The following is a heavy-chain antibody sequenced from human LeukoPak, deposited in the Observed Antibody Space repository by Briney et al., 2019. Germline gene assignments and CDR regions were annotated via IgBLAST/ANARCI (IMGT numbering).Heavy chain of an antibody. V-gene: IGHV1-2*02. D-gene: IGHD5-12*01. J-gene: IGHJ4*02. CDR3: ARGRRGDIQFPWKIDY. Sequence: VASVKVSCTASGYTFTGYYMHWVRQAPGQGLEWMGWINPNSGGTNYAQKFQGRVTMTRDTSISTAYMELSRLRSDDTAVYYCARGRRGDIQFPWKIDYWGQGTLVTVSS. CDR2: INPNSGGT. CDR1: GYTFTGYY.